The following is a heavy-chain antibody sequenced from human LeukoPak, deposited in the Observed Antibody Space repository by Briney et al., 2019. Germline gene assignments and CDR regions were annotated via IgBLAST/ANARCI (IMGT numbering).Heavy chain of an antibody. CDR1: GYTFTSYA. Sequence: ASVKVSCKASGYTFTSYAMHWVRQAPGQRLERMGWINAGNGNTKYSQKFQGRVTITRDTSASTAYMELSSLRSEDTAVYYCARSYIVVVVAATQGWFDPWGQGTLVTVSS. CDR3: ARSYIVVVVAATQGWFDP. CDR2: INAGNGNT. V-gene: IGHV1-3*01. D-gene: IGHD2-15*01. J-gene: IGHJ5*02.